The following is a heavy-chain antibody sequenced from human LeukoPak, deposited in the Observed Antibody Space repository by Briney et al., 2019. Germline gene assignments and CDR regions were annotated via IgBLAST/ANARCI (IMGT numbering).Heavy chain of an antibody. CDR1: GYTFTGYY. CDR2: INPNSGGT. V-gene: IGHV1-2*02. CDR3: ARGALSKQPGSY. J-gene: IGHJ4*02. D-gene: IGHD1-14*01. Sequence: ASVKVSCKASGYTFTGYYMHWVRQAPGQGLEWMGWINPNSGGTNYAQKFQGRVTMSRDTSISTAYMELSRLRSDDTAVYYCARGALSKQPGSYWGQGTLVTVSS.